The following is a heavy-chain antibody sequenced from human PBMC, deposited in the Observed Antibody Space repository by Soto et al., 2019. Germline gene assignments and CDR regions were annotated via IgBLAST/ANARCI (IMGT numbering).Heavy chain of an antibody. Sequence: GSLRLSCAASGFTFRSYEMNWVRQAPGKGLEWVSYISSSGSTIQYADSVKGRFTISRDNAKNSLYLQMNSLRAEDTAVYYCARISGWRIGGFGGAFDIWGQGTMVTVSS. CDR1: GFTFRSYE. D-gene: IGHD3-16*01. CDR2: ISSSGSTI. V-gene: IGHV3-48*03. CDR3: ARISGWRIGGFGGAFDI. J-gene: IGHJ3*02.